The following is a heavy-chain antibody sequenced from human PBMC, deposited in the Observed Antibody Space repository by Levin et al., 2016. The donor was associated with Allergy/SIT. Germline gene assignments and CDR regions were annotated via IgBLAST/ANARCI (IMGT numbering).Heavy chain of an antibody. CDR2: INSDGSST. J-gene: IGHJ4*02. D-gene: IGHD1-26*01. Sequence: GESLKISCAASGFTFSSYWMHWVRQAPGKGLVWVSRINSDGSSTSYADSVKGRFTISRDNAKNTLYLQMNSLRAEDTAVYYCARDWAPLEGSYLIWGQGTLVTVSS. V-gene: IGHV3-74*01. CDR1: GFTFSSYW. CDR3: ARDWAPLEGSYLI.